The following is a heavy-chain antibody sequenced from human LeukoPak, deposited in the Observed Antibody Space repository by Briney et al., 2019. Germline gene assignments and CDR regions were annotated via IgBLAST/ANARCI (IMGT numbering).Heavy chain of an antibody. CDR2: ISANNGNT. V-gene: IGHV1-18*01. CDR3: ARGRRKQQLAGVNWFDP. D-gene: IGHD6-13*01. J-gene: IGHJ5*02. CDR1: GYTFASHG. Sequence: GASVKVSCKASGYTFASHGISWVRQAPGQGLEWMGWISANNGNTNYAQKFQGRVTMTTDTSTSTAYMELRSLRFDDTAVYYCARGRRKQQLAGVNWFDPWGQGTLVTVSS.